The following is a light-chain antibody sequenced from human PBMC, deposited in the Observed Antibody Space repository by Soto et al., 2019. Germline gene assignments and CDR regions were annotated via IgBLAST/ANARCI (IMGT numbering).Light chain of an antibody. CDR3: QQYDNLPLT. CDR1: QDISNY. CDR2: DAS. V-gene: IGKV1-33*01. J-gene: IGKJ4*01. Sequence: DIQMTQSPSFLSAAVGDRVTITCQASQDISNYLNWYQQKPGKAPKLLIYDASNLETSVPSRFSGSGSGTDFTYTISSLQPEDIATYYCQQYDNLPLTFGGGTKVEIK.